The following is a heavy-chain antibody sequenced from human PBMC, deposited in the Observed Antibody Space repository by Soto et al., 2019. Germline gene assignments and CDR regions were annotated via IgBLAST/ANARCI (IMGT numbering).Heavy chain of an antibody. J-gene: IGHJ4*02. V-gene: IGHV1-24*01. D-gene: IGHD7-27*01. CDR1: GYTLTELS. CDR3: ATEVPGNWGFDY. Sequence: ASVKVSCKVSGYTLTELSIHWVRQAPGKGLEWMGGFDPEDGETIYAQKFQGRVTMTEDTSTDTAYMELSSLRSEDTAVYYCATEVPGNWGFDYWGQGTLVTVSS. CDR2: FDPEDGET.